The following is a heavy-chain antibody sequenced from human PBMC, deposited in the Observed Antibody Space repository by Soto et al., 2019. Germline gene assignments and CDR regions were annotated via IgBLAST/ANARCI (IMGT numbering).Heavy chain of an antibody. CDR1: GFTFSNYA. D-gene: IGHD2-21*01. Sequence: EVQLLESGGGLVQPGGSLRLSCAASGFTFSNYAMSWVRQAPGKGLDWVSVISSSGGNPDYADYVKGRFTISRDNSKNAVYMQMTARRYENTAVNYRAKERLPRVIAYWAQGPLVT. J-gene: IGHJ4*02. CDR2: ISSSGGNP. CDR3: AKERLPRVIAY. V-gene: IGHV3-23*01.